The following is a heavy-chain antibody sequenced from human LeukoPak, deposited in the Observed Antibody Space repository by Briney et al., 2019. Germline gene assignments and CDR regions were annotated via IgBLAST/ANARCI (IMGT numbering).Heavy chain of an antibody. D-gene: IGHD6-13*01. CDR2: ISGSGGST. Sequence: PGGSLRLSCAAPGFTFSSCAMSWVRQAPGKGLEWVSAISGSGGSTYYADSVKGRFTISRDNSKNTLYLQMNSLRAEDTAVYYCAKGGSRTLVAYYYGMDVWGQGTTVTVSS. V-gene: IGHV3-23*01. J-gene: IGHJ6*02. CDR3: AKGGSRTLVAYYYGMDV. CDR1: GFTFSSCA.